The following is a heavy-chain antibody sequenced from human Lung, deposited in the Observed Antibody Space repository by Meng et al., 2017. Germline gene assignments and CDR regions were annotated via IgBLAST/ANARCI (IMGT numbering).Heavy chain of an antibody. Sequence: GQLVESGGGLVQPGGSLRLSCAASGFTFSSYWMHWVRQAPGKGLVWVSRINRDGTKPTYADSVKGRFTISRDNAKNTLYLQMNNLRAEDTAFYYCTNDRLNHWGQGALVTVSS. J-gene: IGHJ1*01. CDR1: GFTFSSYW. CDR3: TNDRLNH. D-gene: IGHD1-1*01. CDR2: INRDGTKP. V-gene: IGHV3-74*02.